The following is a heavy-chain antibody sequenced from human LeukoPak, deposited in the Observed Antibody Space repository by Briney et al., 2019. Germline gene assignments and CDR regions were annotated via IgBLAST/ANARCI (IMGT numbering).Heavy chain of an antibody. V-gene: IGHV4-31*03. D-gene: IGHD6-19*01. Sequence: SQTLSLTCTVSGGSISSGGYYWSWIRQHPGKGLEWIGYIYYSGSTYYNPSLKSRVTISVDTSKNQFSLRLSSVTAADTAVYYCARVRAVAVILSWFDPWGQGTLVTVSS. J-gene: IGHJ5*02. CDR3: ARVRAVAVILSWFDP. CDR2: IYYSGST. CDR1: GGSISSGGYY.